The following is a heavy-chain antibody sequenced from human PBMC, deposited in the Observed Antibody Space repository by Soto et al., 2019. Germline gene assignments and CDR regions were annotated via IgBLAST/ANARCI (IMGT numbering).Heavy chain of an antibody. CDR1: GFTFSSYA. V-gene: IGHV3-23*01. CDR3: TKGQTTVSMSDY. Sequence: GGSLRLSCAASGFTFSSYAMNWVRQAPGKGLEWVSTISGDGYGSYYADSVKGRFTISTDTSKNTLYLHMNSLRAGDAAVYYCTKGQTTVSMSDYWGQGTLVTVSS. J-gene: IGHJ4*02. CDR2: ISGDGYGS. D-gene: IGHD4-17*01.